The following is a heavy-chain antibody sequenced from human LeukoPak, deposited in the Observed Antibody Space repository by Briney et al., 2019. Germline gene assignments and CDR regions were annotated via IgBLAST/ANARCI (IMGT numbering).Heavy chain of an antibody. Sequence: SETLSLTCAVYGGSFSGYYWSWIRQPPGKGLEWIGEINHSGTTNYNPSLKSRVTISVDTSKNQFSLKLSSVTAADTAVYYCARPELEDAFDIWGQGTMVTVSS. V-gene: IGHV4-34*01. CDR1: GGSFSGYY. J-gene: IGHJ3*02. CDR2: INHSGTT. D-gene: IGHD3-10*01. CDR3: ARPELEDAFDI.